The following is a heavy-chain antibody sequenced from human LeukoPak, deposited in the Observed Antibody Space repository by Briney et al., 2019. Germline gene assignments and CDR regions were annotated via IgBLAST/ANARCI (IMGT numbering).Heavy chain of an antibody. CDR1: GFTFSSYS. V-gene: IGHV3-48*01. D-gene: IGHD6-6*01. CDR3: AWHWEQLASPFDY. J-gene: IGHJ4*02. CDR2: ISSSSSTI. Sequence: QPGGSLRLSCAASGFTFSSYSMNWVRQAPGKGLEWVSYISSSSSTIYYADSVKGRFTISRDNSKNTLYLQMNSLRAEDTAVYYCAWHWEQLASPFDYWGQGTLVTVSS.